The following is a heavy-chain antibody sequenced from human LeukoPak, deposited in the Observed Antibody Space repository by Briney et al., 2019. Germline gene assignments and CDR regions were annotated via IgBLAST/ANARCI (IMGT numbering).Heavy chain of an antibody. D-gene: IGHD7-27*01. CDR2: ISGSGGST. CDR3: AKKTESTGEAFDY. J-gene: IGHJ4*02. Sequence: GALRLSCAASGFTFSSYAMSWVRQAPGKGLEWVSAISGSGGSTYYADSVKGRFTISRDNSKNTLYLQMNSLRAEDTAVYYCAKKTESTGEAFDYWDQGTQVTVSS. CDR1: GFTFSSYA. V-gene: IGHV3-23*01.